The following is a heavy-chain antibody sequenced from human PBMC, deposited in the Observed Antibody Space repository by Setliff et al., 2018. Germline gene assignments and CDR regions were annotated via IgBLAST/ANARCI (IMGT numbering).Heavy chain of an antibody. CDR2: IYHDGGNK. CDR1: GFTFSSYG. V-gene: IGHV3-33*03. Sequence: SCAASGFTFSSYGMHWVRQAPGKGLEWVAVIYHDGGNKYYADSVKGRFTISRDNPKNTLYLQMSSLRSEDTAVYYCVKASSDLSMAYFDLWGQGTLVTVSS. J-gene: IGHJ4*02. D-gene: IGHD3-16*02. CDR3: VKASSDLSMAYFDL.